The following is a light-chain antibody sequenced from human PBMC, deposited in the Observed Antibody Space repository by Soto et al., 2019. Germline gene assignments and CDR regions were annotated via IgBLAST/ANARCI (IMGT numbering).Light chain of an antibody. Sequence: EIVLTQSPGTLSLSPGESATLSCRASRGVNNNYLAWYLRKPGQAPRLLIYGASYRATDIPRRFSGSGSGTDFTRTMSRLEPEDFAVYYCQQYGSSPWTFGQGTKVENK. J-gene: IGKJ1*01. V-gene: IGKV3-20*01. CDR2: GAS. CDR3: QQYGSSPWT. CDR1: RGVNNNY.